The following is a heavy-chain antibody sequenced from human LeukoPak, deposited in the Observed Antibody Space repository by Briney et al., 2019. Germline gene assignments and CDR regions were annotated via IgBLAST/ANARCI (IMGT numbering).Heavy chain of an antibody. D-gene: IGHD6-19*01. CDR3: ARTSSGWYLDY. J-gene: IGHJ4*02. Sequence: AGSVKVPCTGSGYTFTSYVISWVRQAPGQGLEWMGWISAYKGKTNYAQKLQGRVNMTTDTYTSTAYMELRRLRSDDTAVYYCARTSSGWYLDYWGQGTLVTVSS. CDR2: ISAYKGKT. CDR1: GYTFTSYV. V-gene: IGHV1-18*01.